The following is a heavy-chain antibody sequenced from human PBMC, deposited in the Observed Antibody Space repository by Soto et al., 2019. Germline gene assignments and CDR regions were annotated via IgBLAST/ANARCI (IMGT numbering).Heavy chain of an antibody. V-gene: IGHV4-34*01. CDR1: GGSFSGYY. Sequence: QVQLQQWGAGLLKPSETLSLTCAVYGGSFSGYYWSWIRQPPGKGLEWIGEINHSGSTNYNPSLKSRVTISVDTSKKQFSLERSSVTAADTAVYYCEREGYCSGGSCYSRTLDYWGQGTLVTVSS. CDR3: EREGYCSGGSCYSRTLDY. CDR2: INHSGST. D-gene: IGHD2-15*01. J-gene: IGHJ4*02.